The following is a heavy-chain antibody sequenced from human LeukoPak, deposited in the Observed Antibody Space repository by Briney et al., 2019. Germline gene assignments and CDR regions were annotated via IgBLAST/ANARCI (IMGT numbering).Heavy chain of an antibody. Sequence: SVKVSCKASGGTLSSYTISWVRQAPGQGLEWMGRIIPILGIANYAQKFQGRVTITADKSTSTAYMELSSLRSEDTAVYYCARGPYYDILTGYYWDYWGQGTLVTVSS. D-gene: IGHD3-9*01. CDR3: ARGPYYDILTGYYWDY. J-gene: IGHJ4*02. CDR2: IIPILGIA. CDR1: GGTLSSYT. V-gene: IGHV1-69*02.